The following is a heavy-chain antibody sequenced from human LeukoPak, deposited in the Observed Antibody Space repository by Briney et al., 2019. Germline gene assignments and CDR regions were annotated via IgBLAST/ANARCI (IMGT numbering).Heavy chain of an antibody. CDR1: GFTFSSYA. CDR3: AKDRRYFDRLFHGAFDY. Sequence: QPGGSLRLSCAASGFTFSSYAMSWVRQAPGEGLGWVSAISGSGGSTYYADSVKGRFTISRDNSKNTLYLQMNSLRAEDTAVYYCAKDRRYFDRLFHGAFDYWGQGTLVTVSS. J-gene: IGHJ4*02. CDR2: ISGSGGST. V-gene: IGHV3-23*01. D-gene: IGHD3-9*01.